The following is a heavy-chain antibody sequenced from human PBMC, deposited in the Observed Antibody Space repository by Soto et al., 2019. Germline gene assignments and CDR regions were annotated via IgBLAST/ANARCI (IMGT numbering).Heavy chain of an antibody. Sequence: QVQLVQSGAEVKKPGSSVKVSCQASGGSFSDYAISWVRQAPGQGLEWMGGIIPMLGIADNAQKVQGRGIITADEYTSTVYMELSSLRSEDTAVYYCARDGDYYDSSGFQRDYHYYGMDVWGQGTTVTVAS. CDR3: ARDGDYYDSSGFQRDYHYYGMDV. CDR1: GGSFSDYA. D-gene: IGHD3-22*01. V-gene: IGHV1-69*01. CDR2: IIPMLGIA. J-gene: IGHJ6*02.